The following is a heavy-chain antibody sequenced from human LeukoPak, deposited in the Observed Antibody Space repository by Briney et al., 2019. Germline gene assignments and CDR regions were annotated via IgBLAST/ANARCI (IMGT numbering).Heavy chain of an antibody. CDR1: GFTFSSYA. J-gene: IGHJ4*02. CDR2: ITRSSTYI. D-gene: IGHD6-19*01. V-gene: IGHV3-21*01. Sequence: GGSLRLSCAASGFTFSSYAMSWVRQAPGKGLAWVSSITRSSTYIYYADSVKGRFTISRDNAKNSLYLQMNSLRAEDTAIYYYARGIAVAGTSHWGQGTLVTVSS. CDR3: ARGIAVAGTSH.